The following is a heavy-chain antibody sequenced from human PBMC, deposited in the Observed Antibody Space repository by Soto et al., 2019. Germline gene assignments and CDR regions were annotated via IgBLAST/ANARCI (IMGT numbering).Heavy chain of an antibody. V-gene: IGHV3-15*01. Sequence: GGTLRLSCAPSACPFYNASISRVHQAPRKVLQWVGRIRSKTDGGTTAYAASVKGRFTISRDDSKNTLYLQMNSLNTEDTAVYYCTTATYPLLFRHPYYYYSMDVWGQGTTGTV. CDR1: ACPFYNAS. J-gene: IGHJ6*02. D-gene: IGHD2-2*01. CDR3: TTATYPLLFRHPYYYYSMDV. CDR2: IRSKTDGGTT.